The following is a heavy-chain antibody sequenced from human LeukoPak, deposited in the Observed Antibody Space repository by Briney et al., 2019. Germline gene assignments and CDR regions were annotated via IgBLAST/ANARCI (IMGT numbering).Heavy chain of an antibody. CDR3: ARYTPHYGSGSYYKRWFDP. J-gene: IGHJ5*02. V-gene: IGHV1-69*05. Sequence: SVKVSCKASGGTFSSYAISWVRQAPGQGLEWMGGIIPIFGTANYAQKFQGRVTITTDESTSTAYMELSSLRSEDTAVYYCARYTPHYGSGSYYKRWFDPWGQGTLVTVSS. D-gene: IGHD3-10*01. CDR2: IIPIFGTA. CDR1: GGTFSSYA.